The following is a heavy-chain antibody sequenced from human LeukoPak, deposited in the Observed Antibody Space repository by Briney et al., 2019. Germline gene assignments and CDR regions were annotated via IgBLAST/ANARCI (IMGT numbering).Heavy chain of an antibody. V-gene: IGHV3-23*01. CDR1: GFTFSSYA. CDR3: ATYRQVLLPFES. Sequence: GGSLRLSCAASGFTFSSYAMNWVRQAPGKGLEWVSHISGSGISTYYADSVKGRFTISRDNSKNTLYLQMNSLRAEDTAVYYCATYRQVLLPFESWGQGTLVTVSS. D-gene: IGHD2-8*02. J-gene: IGHJ4*02. CDR2: ISGSGIST.